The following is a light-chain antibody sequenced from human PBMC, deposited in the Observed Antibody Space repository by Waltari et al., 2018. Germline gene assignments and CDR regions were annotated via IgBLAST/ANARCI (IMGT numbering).Light chain of an antibody. CDR2: SVD. Sequence: SSELTQDPAVSVALGQTVRITCQGASLTTSSPNWYQQRPGQAPILVIFSVDDRPSGIPDRFSCSLSGDTASLTITGTQAEDEADYYCNSRDPTTNAVVFGGGTRLTVL. V-gene: IGLV3-19*01. CDR1: SLTTSS. J-gene: IGLJ2*01. CDR3: NSRDPTTNAVV.